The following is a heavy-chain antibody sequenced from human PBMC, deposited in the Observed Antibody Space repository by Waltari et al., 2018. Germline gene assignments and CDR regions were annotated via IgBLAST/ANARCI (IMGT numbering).Heavy chain of an antibody. J-gene: IGHJ4*02. D-gene: IGHD2-15*01. CDR3: AKTCSGGSCYSDY. CDR1: GLTFSSYG. CDR2: ISYDGSNK. Sequence: QVQLVESGGGVVQPGRSLRLSCAASGLTFSSYGMHWVRQAPGKGLEWVAVISYDGSNKYYADSVKGRFTISRDNSKNTLYLQMNSLRAEDTAVYYCAKTCSGGSCYSDYWGQGTLVTVSS. V-gene: IGHV3-30*18.